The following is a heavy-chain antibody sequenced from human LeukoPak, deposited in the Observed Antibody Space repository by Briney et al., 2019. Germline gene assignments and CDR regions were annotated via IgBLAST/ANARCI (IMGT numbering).Heavy chain of an antibody. CDR2: INSDGSST. D-gene: IGHD2-21*02. CDR3: ARIYCGGDCYSVFDY. CDR1: GFTFSSYW. J-gene: IGHJ4*02. V-gene: IGHV3-74*01. Sequence: PGGSLRLSCAASGFTFSSYWMHWVRQAPGKGLVWVSRINSDGSSTSYADSVKGRFTISRDSAKDTLYLQMNSLRAEDTAVYYCARIYCGGDCYSVFDYWGQGTLVTVSS.